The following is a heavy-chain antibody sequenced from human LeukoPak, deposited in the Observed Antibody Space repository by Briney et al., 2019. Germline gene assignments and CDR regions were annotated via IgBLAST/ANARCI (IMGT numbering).Heavy chain of an antibody. V-gene: IGHV4-4*07. CDR2: IYISGST. D-gene: IGHD3-9*01. CDR3: ARDLYYDILTGYRLGVYYYYMDV. CDR1: GGSISSYY. J-gene: IGHJ6*03. Sequence: PSETLSLTCTVSGGSISSYYWSWIRQPAGKGLEWIGRIYISGSTNYNPSFKSRVTMSVDTSKNQFSLKLSSVTAADTAVYYCARDLYYDILTGYRLGVYYYYMDVWGKGTTVTVSS.